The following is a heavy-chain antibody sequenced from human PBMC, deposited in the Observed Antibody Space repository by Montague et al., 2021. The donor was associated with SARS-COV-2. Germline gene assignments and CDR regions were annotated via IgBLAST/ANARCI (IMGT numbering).Heavy chain of an antibody. Sequence: PALVTPTQTLTLTCTFSGFSLSTSGVGVGWIRQPPGKALEWLALIYWDDDKRYSPSLKSRLTITKDTSKNQVVLTMTNMDPVDTATYYCAHTEDYDGDGFYPYSYHYYDFDVWGQGTTVTVSS. V-gene: IGHV2-5*02. CDR3: AHTEDYDGDGFYPYSYHYYDFDV. CDR1: GFSLSTSGVG. D-gene: IGHD3-22*01. J-gene: IGHJ6*02. CDR2: IYWDDDK.